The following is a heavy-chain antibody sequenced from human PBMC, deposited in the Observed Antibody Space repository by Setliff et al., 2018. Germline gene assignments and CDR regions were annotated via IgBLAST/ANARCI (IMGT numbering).Heavy chain of an antibody. CDR2: INPLSGGST. J-gene: IGHJ4*02. D-gene: IGHD1-26*01. Sequence: ASVKVSCKASGYTFSDYYIHWVRQAPGQGLEWMGWINPLSGGSTNFAQNFQGRLTMTRDTSTSTVYMELSSLRSEDTAVYYCARDLRGSGNYYEVADYWGQGTLVTVSS. CDR3: ARDLRGSGNYYEVADY. V-gene: IGHV1-46*01. CDR1: GYTFSDYY.